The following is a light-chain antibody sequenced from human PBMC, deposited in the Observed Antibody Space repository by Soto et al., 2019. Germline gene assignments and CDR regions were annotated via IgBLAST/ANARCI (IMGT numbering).Light chain of an antibody. Sequence: VLTQSPVTLSLSPGARATLSCRASQSVSSRLAWYQQKPGQAHRLLIYDVSNRATGIPARFSGSGSGTDFTINIRSLEPEDVEVYYCQQRDYWQVTFGQGTRLENK. J-gene: IGKJ5*01. CDR2: DVS. CDR1: QSVSSR. CDR3: QQRDYWQVT. V-gene: IGKV3-11*01.